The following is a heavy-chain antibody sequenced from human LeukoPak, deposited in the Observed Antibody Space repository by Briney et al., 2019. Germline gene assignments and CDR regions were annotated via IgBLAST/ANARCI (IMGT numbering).Heavy chain of an antibody. Sequence: SQTLSLTCALSGDSVSSKSVAWNWIRQSPSRGLEWLGKTYYRSTWNNDYAVSVKSRVTINPDTSKNQFSLQLNSVTPEDTAVYYCARMSSGGKFESWGQGTLGTVSS. V-gene: IGHV6-1*01. CDR1: GDSVSSKSVA. D-gene: IGHD1-26*01. J-gene: IGHJ5*01. CDR3: ARMSSGGKFES. CDR2: TYYRSTWNN.